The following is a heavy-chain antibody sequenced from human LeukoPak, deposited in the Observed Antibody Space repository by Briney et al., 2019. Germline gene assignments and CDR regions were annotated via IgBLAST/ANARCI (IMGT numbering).Heavy chain of an antibody. CDR3: ARRDLNGGNFDY. D-gene: IGHD3-16*01. CDR1: GASISSYY. CDR2: IYYSGST. V-gene: IGHV4-59*01. J-gene: IGHJ4*02. Sequence: SQTLSLTSTVSGASISSYYWSWIRQPPGKGLEWIGYIYYSGSTNYNPSLKSRVTISVDTSKNQFSLKLSSVTAADTAVYYCARRDLNGGNFDYWGQGTLVTVSS.